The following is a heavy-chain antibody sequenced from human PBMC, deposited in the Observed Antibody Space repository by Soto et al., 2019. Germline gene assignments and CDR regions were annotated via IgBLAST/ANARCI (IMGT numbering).Heavy chain of an antibody. CDR2: ISAYNGNT. V-gene: IGHV1-18*01. CDR1: GYTFTSYG. Sequence: ASVKVSCKAPGYTFTSYGISWVRQAPGQGLEWMGWISAYNGNTNYAQKLQGRVTMTTDTSTSTAYMELRSLRSDDTAVYYCALSVDYDSSGYYVDYYYYGMDVWGQGTTVTVSS. J-gene: IGHJ6*02. D-gene: IGHD3-22*01. CDR3: ALSVDYDSSGYYVDYYYYGMDV.